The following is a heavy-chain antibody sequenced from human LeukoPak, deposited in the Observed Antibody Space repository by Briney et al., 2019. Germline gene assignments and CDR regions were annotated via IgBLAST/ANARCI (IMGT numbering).Heavy chain of an antibody. J-gene: IGHJ4*02. D-gene: IGHD5-18*01. V-gene: IGHV1-8*01. CDR2: MNPNSGNT. Sequence: EASVKVSCKASGYTFTSYDINWVRQATGQGLEWMGWMNPNSGNTGYAQKFQGRVTMTRNTSISTAHMELSSLRSEDTAVYYCARVSPTGGYSYVLVFDYWGQGTLVTVSS. CDR3: ARVSPTGGYSYVLVFDY. CDR1: GYTFTSYD.